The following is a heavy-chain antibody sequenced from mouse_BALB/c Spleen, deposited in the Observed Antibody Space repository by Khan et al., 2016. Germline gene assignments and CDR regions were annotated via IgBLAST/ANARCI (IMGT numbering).Heavy chain of an antibody. V-gene: IGHV1-9*01. D-gene: IGHD1-1*02. J-gene: IGHJ4*01. CDR3: ARGWYSLDY. CDR2: ILPGSRST. Sequence: QVRLQQSGAELMKPGASVKISCKATGYTFSNYWIEWIKQRPGHGLEWIGEILPGSRSTNYNERFKGKATFTADTSSNTVYMQLSSLTSEDSAVYYCARGWYSLDYWGQGTSVTVSS. CDR1: GYTFSNYW.